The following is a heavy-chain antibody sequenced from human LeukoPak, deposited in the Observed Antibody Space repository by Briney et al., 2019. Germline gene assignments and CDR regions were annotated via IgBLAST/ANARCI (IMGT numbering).Heavy chain of an antibody. Sequence: ASVKVSCKVSGYTLTELSMHWVRQAPGKGLEWMGGFDPEDGETIYAQKFQGRVTMTEDTSTDTAYMELSSLRSEDTAVYYCATDGAPAIVVVPAAISRAVYYGMDVWGQGTTVTVSS. CDR1: GYTLTELS. J-gene: IGHJ6*02. CDR3: ATDGAPAIVVVPAAISRAVYYGMDV. D-gene: IGHD2-2*01. CDR2: FDPEDGET. V-gene: IGHV1-24*01.